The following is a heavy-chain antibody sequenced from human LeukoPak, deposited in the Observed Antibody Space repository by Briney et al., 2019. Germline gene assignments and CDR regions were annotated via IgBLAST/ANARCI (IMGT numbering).Heavy chain of an antibody. CDR1: GFTFSTFP. D-gene: IGHD6-6*01. CDR2: ISDDGRDV. J-gene: IGHJ6*03. CDR3: ARVGRVSIYPSYMDV. Sequence: GGSLRLSCEASGFTFSTFPMHWVRQTPDKGREGVAVISDDGRDVYYADSVKGRFTISRDNSKNTLYLQMHSVSPEDTAVVYCARVGRVSIYPSYMDVWGKGTTVTVSS. V-gene: IGHV3-30*04.